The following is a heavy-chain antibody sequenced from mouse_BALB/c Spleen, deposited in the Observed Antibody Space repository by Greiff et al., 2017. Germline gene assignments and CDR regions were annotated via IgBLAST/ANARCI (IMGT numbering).Heavy chain of an antibody. CDR3: ASLYGNYPTFYY. V-gene: IGHV14-3*02. Sequence: VQLQQSGAELVKPGASVKLSCTASGFNIKDTYMHWVKQRPEQGLEWIGRIDPANGNTKDDPKFQGKATITADTSSNTAYLQRSSLTSEDTAVYYCASLYGNYPTFYYWGQGTTLTVSS. J-gene: IGHJ2*01. D-gene: IGHD2-1*01. CDR1: GFNIKDTY. CDR2: IDPANGNT.